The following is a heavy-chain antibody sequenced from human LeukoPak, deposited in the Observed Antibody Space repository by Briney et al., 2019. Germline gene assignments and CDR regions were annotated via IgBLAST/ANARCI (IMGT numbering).Heavy chain of an antibody. Sequence: GGSLRLSCAASGFTFSSYDMHWVRQATGKGLEWVSAIGTAGDTYYPGSVKGRFTISRENAKNSLYLQMNSLRAGDTAVYYCARSPRDGYLFDYWGQGTPVTVSS. CDR2: IGTAGDT. D-gene: IGHD5-24*01. J-gene: IGHJ4*02. V-gene: IGHV3-13*01. CDR3: ARSPRDGYLFDY. CDR1: GFTFSSYD.